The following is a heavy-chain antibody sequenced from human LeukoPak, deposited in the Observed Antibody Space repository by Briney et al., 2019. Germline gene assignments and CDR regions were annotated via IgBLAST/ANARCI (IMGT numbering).Heavy chain of an antibody. Sequence: ASETLSLTCAVYGGSFSGYYWSWIRQPPGKGLEWIGGINHSGSTNYNPSLKSRVTISVDTSKNQFSLKLSSVTAADTAVYYCARQTVIYCSGGSCYLGDFDYWGQGTLVTVSS. J-gene: IGHJ4*02. D-gene: IGHD2-15*01. CDR3: ARQTVIYCSGGSCYLGDFDY. V-gene: IGHV4-34*01. CDR1: GGSFSGYY. CDR2: INHSGST.